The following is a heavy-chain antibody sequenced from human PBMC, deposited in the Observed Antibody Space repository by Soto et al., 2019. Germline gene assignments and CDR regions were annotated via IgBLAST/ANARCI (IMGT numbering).Heavy chain of an antibody. V-gene: IGHV4-31*11. CDR3: AREDSSGYYFFDY. J-gene: IGHJ4*02. Sequence: PSETLSLTCAVSGGSISSGGYSWSWIRQHPGKGLEWIGYIYYSGSTYYNPSLKSRVTISVDTSKNQFSLKLSSVTAADTAVYYCAREDSSGYYFFDYWGQGTLVTVSS. D-gene: IGHD3-22*01. CDR2: IYYSGST. CDR1: GGSISSGGYS.